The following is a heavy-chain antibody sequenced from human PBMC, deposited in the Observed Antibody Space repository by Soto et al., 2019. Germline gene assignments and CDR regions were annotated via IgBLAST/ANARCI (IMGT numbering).Heavy chain of an antibody. CDR1: GDSVSSSTYH. J-gene: IGHJ4*02. CDR2: IYYTGKT. D-gene: IGHD3-10*01. CDR3: GYYDSGHYVY. Sequence: SETLSLTCTGSGDSVSSSTYHWGWIRQPPGKGLEWIGTIYYTGKTYYSPSLRSRLTISIDTPKNQFSMKLTSVTAADTAVYYCGYYDSGHYVYWGQGSLVTVSS. V-gene: IGHV4-39*01.